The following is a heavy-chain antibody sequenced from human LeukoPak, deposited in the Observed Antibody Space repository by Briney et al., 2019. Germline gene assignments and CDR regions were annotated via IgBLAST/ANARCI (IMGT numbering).Heavy chain of an antibody. J-gene: IGHJ5*02. CDR1: GYSFTSYA. V-gene: IGHV7-4-1*02. CDR2: INTTTGTP. D-gene: IGHD1-26*01. Sequence: ASGKVSCKASGYSFTSYAMKRVRQAGGEGLEWMGWINTTTGTPSFAQRFSGSFVFSLDPSVSTPYLQITTLEVVDTAVYYCARDHGSPTYWFDLWGQGTLVTVSS. CDR3: ARDHGSPTYWFDL.